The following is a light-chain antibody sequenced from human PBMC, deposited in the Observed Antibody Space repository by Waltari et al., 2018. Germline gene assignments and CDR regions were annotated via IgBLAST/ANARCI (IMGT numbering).Light chain of an antibody. CDR1: QSVSSN. Sequence: EIVMTQSPGTMSVSPGERATLYCRASQSVSSNLAWYQQKPGQAPRLLIHDASTRATGVPARFSGSGSGTEFTLTISSLQSEDFAVYYCQQYNDWPPGYTFGQGTKLEI. CDR2: DAS. CDR3: QQYNDWPPGYT. V-gene: IGKV3-15*01. J-gene: IGKJ2*01.